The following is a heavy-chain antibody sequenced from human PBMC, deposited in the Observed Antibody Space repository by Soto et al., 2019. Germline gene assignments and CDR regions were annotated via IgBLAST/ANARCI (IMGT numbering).Heavy chain of an antibody. J-gene: IGHJ4*02. D-gene: IGHD3-10*01. CDR2: IYYSGST. V-gene: IGHV4-39*01. CDR3: ASISNYYGSGSPRYFFDY. Sequence: QLQLQESGPGLVKPSETLSLACTVSGGSISSSSYYWGWISQPPGKGLEWIGSIYYSGSTYYNPSLKSRVTISVDTSKNQFSLKLSSVTAADTAVYYCASISNYYGSGSPRYFFDYWGQGTLVTVSS. CDR1: GGSISSSSYY.